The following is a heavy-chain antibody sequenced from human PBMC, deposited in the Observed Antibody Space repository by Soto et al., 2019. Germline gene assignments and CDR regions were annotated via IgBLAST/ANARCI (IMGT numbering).Heavy chain of an antibody. J-gene: IGHJ5*02. D-gene: IGHD3-9*01. V-gene: IGHV4-39*01. CDR2: IYDSGGT. CDR1: GGSISSSSYY. CDR3: PSLPPALFDWSDNWFHP. Sequence: QLQLQESGPGLVKPSETLSLTCTVSGGSISSSSYYWGWIRQPPGKGLEWIGSIYDSGGTYYNPSTKSRVTISVNTSKHQFSLQKSLVTAADTAVYYCPSLPPALFDWSDNWFHPWGHGTLVTVSS.